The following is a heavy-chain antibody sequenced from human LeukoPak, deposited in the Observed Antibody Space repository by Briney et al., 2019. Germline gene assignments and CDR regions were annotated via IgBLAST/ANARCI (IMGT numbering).Heavy chain of an antibody. Sequence: GGSLRLSCAASGFTFSSYVMSWVRHAPGKGLEWVSTISINGGGTYYADSVKGRFTISRDNSKNTLYLQMNSLRVEGTAVYYCAKIERFDPWGQGTLVTVSS. CDR2: ISINGGGT. CDR3: AKIERFDP. J-gene: IGHJ5*02. V-gene: IGHV3-23*01. CDR1: GFTFSSYV.